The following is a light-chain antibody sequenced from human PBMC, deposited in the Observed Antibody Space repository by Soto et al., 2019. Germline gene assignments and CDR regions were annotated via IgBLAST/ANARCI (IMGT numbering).Light chain of an antibody. J-gene: IGKJ5*01. CDR3: QQYDTSIT. CDR2: GAS. Sequence: EIVLTQSPSTVSLSPGETATLSCRASQSVNSNYLACYQQKPGQAPRLLIYGASSRATGIPDRFSGSGSGTYFSLTISRLEHEDFAVFYCQQYDTSITFGQGTRLEIE. CDR1: QSVNSNY. V-gene: IGKV3-20*01.